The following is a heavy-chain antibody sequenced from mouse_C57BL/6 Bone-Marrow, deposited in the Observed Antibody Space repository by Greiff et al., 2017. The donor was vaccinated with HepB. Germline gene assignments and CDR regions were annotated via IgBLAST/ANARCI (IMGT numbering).Heavy chain of an antibody. V-gene: IGHV14-4*01. J-gene: IGHJ2*01. CDR2: IDPENGDT. CDR3: TPGNYVY. D-gene: IGHD2-1*01. CDR1: GFNIKDDY. Sequence: EVQLVESGAELVRPGASVKLSCTASGFNIKDDYMHWVKQRPEQGLEWIGWIDPENGDTEYASKFQGKATITADTSSNTAYLHLSSLTSEDTAVDYCTPGNYVYWGQGTTLTVSS.